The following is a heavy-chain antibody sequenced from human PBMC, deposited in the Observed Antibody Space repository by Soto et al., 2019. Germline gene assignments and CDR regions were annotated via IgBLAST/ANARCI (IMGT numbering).Heavy chain of an antibody. V-gene: IGHV1-18*01. CDR3: ARADYGDTKIYSFDH. J-gene: IGHJ4*02. D-gene: IGHD4-17*01. Sequence: ASVKVSCRTSGYTFTEYGISWFRQAPGQGLEWMGWISPYNGKTNYIQEFQDRVTITTDTSSTTVYMDLRTLKSDDTAIYFCARADYGDTKIYSFDHWGQGTLVTVSS. CDR2: ISPYNGKT. CDR1: GYTFTEYG.